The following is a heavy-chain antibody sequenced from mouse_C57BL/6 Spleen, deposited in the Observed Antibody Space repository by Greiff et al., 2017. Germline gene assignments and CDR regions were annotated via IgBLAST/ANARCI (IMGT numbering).Heavy chain of an antibody. CDR3: TGDYYGSSYWFAY. V-gene: IGHV6-3*01. CDR1: GFTFSNYW. CDR2: IRLKSTNDAT. D-gene: IGHD1-1*01. J-gene: IGHJ3*01. Sequence: EVQLMESGGGLVQPGGSMKLSCVASGFTFSNYWMNWVRQSPEKGLEWVAQIRLKSTNDATHYAESVKGMFTISRDDSKSSVYLQMNSLRAEDTGIYYCTGDYYGSSYWFAYWGQGTLVTVSA.